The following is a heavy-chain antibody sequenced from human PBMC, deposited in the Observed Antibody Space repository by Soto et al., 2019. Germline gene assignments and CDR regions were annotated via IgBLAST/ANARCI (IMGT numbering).Heavy chain of an antibody. V-gene: IGHV4-59*01. CDR2: IYYSGST. CDR1: GGSISSYY. D-gene: IGHD6-13*01. J-gene: IGHJ3*02. Sequence: SETLSLTCTVSGGSISSYYWSWIRQPPGKGLEWIGYIYYSGSTNYNPSLKSRVTISVDTSKNQFSLKLSSVTAADTAVYYCARGGEGIAIDAFDIWGQGTMVTVSS. CDR3: ARGGEGIAIDAFDI.